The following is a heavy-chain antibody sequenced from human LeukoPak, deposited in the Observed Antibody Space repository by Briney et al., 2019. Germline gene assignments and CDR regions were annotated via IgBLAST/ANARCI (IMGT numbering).Heavy chain of an antibody. J-gene: IGHJ4*02. CDR1: DGSINIYY. Sequence: SETLSLTCTVSDGSINIYYWSWIRQAPGKGLEWIGYIYNSGSTNYNPSLRRRVTISMDTSKIQFSLRLTSVTVADTAMYYCARGYNYGAHYWFDYWGQGTLVTVSS. CDR3: ARGYNYGAHYWFDY. V-gene: IGHV4-59*01. D-gene: IGHD5-18*01. CDR2: IYNSGST.